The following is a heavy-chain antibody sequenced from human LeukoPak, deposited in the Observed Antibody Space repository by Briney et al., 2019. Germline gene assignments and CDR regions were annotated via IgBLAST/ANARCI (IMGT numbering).Heavy chain of an antibody. V-gene: IGHV7-4-1*02. CDR1: GYTFTSYA. CDR2: INTNTGNP. CDR3: ARRNIAAAGTVPTNNFDY. D-gene: IGHD6-13*01. Sequence: GASVKVSCKASGYTFTSYAMNWVRQAPGQGLEWMGWINTNTGNPTYAQGFTGRFVFSLDTSVSTAYLQISSLKAEDTAVYYCARRNIAAAGTVPTNNFDYWGQGTLVTVSS. J-gene: IGHJ4*02.